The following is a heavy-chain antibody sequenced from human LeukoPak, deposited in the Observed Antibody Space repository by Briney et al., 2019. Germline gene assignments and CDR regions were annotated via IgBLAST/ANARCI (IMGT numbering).Heavy chain of an antibody. Sequence: KPSQTLSLTCTVSGGSISSGGYYWSWIRQPPGKGLEWIGEINHSGSTNYNPSLKSRVTISVDTSKNQFSLKLSSVTAADTAVYYCARGRMGCSSTSCYPGHYYFDYWGQGTLVTVSS. V-gene: IGHV4-30-2*01. CDR1: GGSISSGGYY. J-gene: IGHJ4*02. CDR3: ARGRMGCSSTSCYPGHYYFDY. CDR2: INHSGST. D-gene: IGHD2-2*01.